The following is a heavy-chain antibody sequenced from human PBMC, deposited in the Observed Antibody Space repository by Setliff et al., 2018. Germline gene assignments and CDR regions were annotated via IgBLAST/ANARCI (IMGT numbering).Heavy chain of an antibody. CDR3: AYSSDYDFWSGYPPALDY. J-gene: IGHJ4*02. Sequence: PSETLSLTCSVSGYSITTGHYWGWIRQSPGRGLEWIGSIYNDGSTHYNPSLRSRITLSVDTSKNQFSLKLSSVTAADTAVYYCAYSSDYDFWSGYPPALDYWGQGTLVTVSS. V-gene: IGHV4-38-2*02. CDR2: IYNDGST. CDR1: GYSITTGHY. D-gene: IGHD3-3*01.